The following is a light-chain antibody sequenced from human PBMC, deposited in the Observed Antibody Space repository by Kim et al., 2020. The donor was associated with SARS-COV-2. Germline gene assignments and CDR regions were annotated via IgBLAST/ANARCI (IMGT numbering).Light chain of an antibody. CDR3: QQYFNTPIT. J-gene: IGKJ4*01. CDR2: WAS. CDR1: RPLLSKNRNY. V-gene: IGKV4-1*01. Sequence: ERATINCKSSRPLLSKNRNYLAWYQQKPGQPPKLLIYWASTRESGVPDRFSGTASRTDFTLTISSLQAEDVAVYYCQQYFNTPITFGGGTKVDI.